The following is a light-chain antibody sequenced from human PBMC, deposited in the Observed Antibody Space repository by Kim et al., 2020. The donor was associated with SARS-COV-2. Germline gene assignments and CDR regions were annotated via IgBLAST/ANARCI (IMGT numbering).Light chain of an antibody. V-gene: IGKV1-39*01. Sequence: ASVRDRVTITCRASQSIGRFLNWYQQKPGKAPKLLFYDASTLQSGVPSRFSASGSGTVFTLTISSLQPEDFANYYCQQSHSVPLTFGGGTKVDIK. CDR2: DAS. J-gene: IGKJ4*01. CDR3: QQSHSVPLT. CDR1: QSIGRF.